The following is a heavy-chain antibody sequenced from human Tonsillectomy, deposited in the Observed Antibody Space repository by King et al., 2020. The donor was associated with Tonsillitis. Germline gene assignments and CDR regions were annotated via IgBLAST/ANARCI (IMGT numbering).Heavy chain of an antibody. CDR2: MFHIGTI. D-gene: IGHD1-26*01. CDR1: GGSISSGDHF. J-gene: IGHJ4*02. CDR3: ASYVSGTFDY. Sequence: LQLQESGPGVVKPSETLSLTCTVSGGSISSGDHFWAWIRQPPGKGLEWIGYMFHIGTIFYNPSLKSRITISGGTSENRFSLKLSSVTAADTAVYFCASYVSGTFDYWGQGALVTVSS. V-gene: IGHV4-39*01.